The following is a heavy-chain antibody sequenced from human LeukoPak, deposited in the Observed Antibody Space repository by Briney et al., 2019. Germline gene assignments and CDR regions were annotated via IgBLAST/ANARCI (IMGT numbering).Heavy chain of an antibody. Sequence: GASVNLSCQAFEYSFTNFYIHWLRQAPGQGREWMGWSNPNTGGTEYVQTFHGRGTITRDTSANTVYMDMSGLTSYDTSTYFCVRDTYLGLFDFWGKGTLVTVSS. CDR3: VRDTYLGLFDF. CDR1: EYSFTNFY. CDR2: SNPNTGGT. V-gene: IGHV1-2*02. D-gene: IGHD3-3*02. J-gene: IGHJ4*02.